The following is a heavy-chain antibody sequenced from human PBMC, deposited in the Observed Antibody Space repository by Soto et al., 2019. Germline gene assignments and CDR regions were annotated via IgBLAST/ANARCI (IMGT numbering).Heavy chain of an antibody. CDR2: IYYSGST. J-gene: IGHJ5*02. CDR3: ARSTNIVLVPSAAYWFEP. CDR1: VVSISSGGYY. D-gene: IGHD2-2*01. Sequence: SSETLSLTCTFSVVSISSGGYYCSWVGQHPWKGLEWIGYIYYSGSTYYNPSLKSRVTISVDTSKNQFSLKLSSVTAADTAVYYCARSTNIVLVPSAAYWFEPCEQVTLVTVSS. V-gene: IGHV4-31*03.